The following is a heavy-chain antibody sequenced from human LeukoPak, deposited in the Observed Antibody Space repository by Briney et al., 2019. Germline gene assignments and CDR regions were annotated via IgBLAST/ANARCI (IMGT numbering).Heavy chain of an antibody. Sequence: SETLSLTCTVSGGSISGYHWSWIRQSAGKGLEWIGLIYTSGSTNYNPSLKSRVTMSVDTSKNQFSLKLSSVTAADTAVYYCAGVGDYALKDWGQGTLVTVSS. CDR2: IYTSGST. CDR1: GGSISGYH. CDR3: AGVGDYALKD. J-gene: IGHJ4*02. V-gene: IGHV4-4*07. D-gene: IGHD3-16*01.